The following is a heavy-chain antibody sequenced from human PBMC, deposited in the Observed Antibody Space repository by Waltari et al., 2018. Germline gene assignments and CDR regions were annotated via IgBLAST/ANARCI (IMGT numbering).Heavy chain of an antibody. CDR1: GLNIKDYG. J-gene: IGHJ6*02. CDR2: SRATGTRI. CDR3: AKLWWGIYYYGMDV. D-gene: IGHD2-15*01. Sequence: EVQLLESGGGLVQPGGSLRLSCVASGLNIKDYGMSWVRQAPGKGLEWGSSSRATGTRIYYADSVKGRFTISRDNSKNTIYVQMNSLSADDTAVYYCAKLWWGIYYYGMDVWGQGTAVTVS. V-gene: IGHV3-23*01.